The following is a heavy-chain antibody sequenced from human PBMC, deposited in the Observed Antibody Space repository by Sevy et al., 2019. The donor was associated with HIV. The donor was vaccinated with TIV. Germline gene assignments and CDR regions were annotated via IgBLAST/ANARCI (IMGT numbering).Heavy chain of an antibody. Sequence: GGSLRLSCAASGFTFSSYWMHWVRQAPGKGLVWVSRINSDGSSTSYADSVKGRFTISRDNAKNTLYLQMNSLRAEDTVVYYCARGGFSYGSGWYGGVFDYWGQGTLVTVSS. J-gene: IGHJ4*02. CDR2: INSDGSST. CDR3: ARGGFSYGSGWYGGVFDY. V-gene: IGHV3-74*01. D-gene: IGHD6-19*01. CDR1: GFTFSSYW.